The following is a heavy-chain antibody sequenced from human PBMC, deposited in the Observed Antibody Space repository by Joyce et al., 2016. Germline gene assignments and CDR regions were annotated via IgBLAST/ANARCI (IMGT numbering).Heavy chain of an antibody. CDR1: GFTFGDYW. CDR2: IQSDGRTT. CDR3: TRGPYHYGSGTYYRLGGDY. J-gene: IGHJ4*02. D-gene: IGHD3-10*01. V-gene: IGHV3-74*01. Sequence: EVQLVESGGGLVQPGGSLRLSCAASGFTFGDYWMHWVRQAPGKGLVWVSRIQSDGRTTSYADSVKGRFTISRDNAKNTLYLQMNSLRVEDTAMYYCTRGPYHYGSGTYYRLGGDYWGQGILVTVSS.